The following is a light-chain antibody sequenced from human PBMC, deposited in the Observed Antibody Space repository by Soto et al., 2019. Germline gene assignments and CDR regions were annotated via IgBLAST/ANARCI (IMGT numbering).Light chain of an antibody. V-gene: IGKV3D-7*01. CDR2: GAS. CDR1: QSVSSSY. CDR3: QYDYNLHWR. Sequence: PGERVTLSCRASQSVSSSYLTWYQQKPGQAPRLIIYGASTTATGIPARFSGSGSGTDFTLTISSMQPECFAVYYCQYDYNLHWRFGHGTKVDIK. J-gene: IGKJ1*01.